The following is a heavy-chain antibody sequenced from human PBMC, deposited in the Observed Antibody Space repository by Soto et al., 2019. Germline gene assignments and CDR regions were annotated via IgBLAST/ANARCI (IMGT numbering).Heavy chain of an antibody. V-gene: IGHV3-23*01. J-gene: IGHJ3*02. CDR3: GQVPNGDYVGAFDM. CDR1: GFTFTDYA. CDR2: ISAAGGRT. D-gene: IGHD3-16*01. Sequence: EVQLLESGGGLVQPGGSLRLSCAASGFTFTDYAMSWVRQAPGKGPEWVSGISAAGGRTYYADSVKGRFTISRDNSQATVYLQMNSLRAEDTALYYCGQVPNGDYVGAFDMWGHGAVVTVSS.